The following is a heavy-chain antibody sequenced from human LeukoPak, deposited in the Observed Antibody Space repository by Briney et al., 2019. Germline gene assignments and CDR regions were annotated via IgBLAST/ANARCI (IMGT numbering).Heavy chain of an antibody. CDR2: ISGSGGST. CDR1: GFTFSSYA. V-gene: IGHV3-23*01. J-gene: IGHJ6*03. CDR3: TRDTTDYGYNYYYYYYMDV. Sequence: PGGSLRLSCAASGFTFSSYAMSWVRQAPGKGLEWVSAISGSGGSTYYADSVKGRFTISRDNSKNTLYLQMNSLKTEDTAVYYCTRDTTDYGYNYYYYYYMDVWGKGATVTVSS. D-gene: IGHD5-18*01.